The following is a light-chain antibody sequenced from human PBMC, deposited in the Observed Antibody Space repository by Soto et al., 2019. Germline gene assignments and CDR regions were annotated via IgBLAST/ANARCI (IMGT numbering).Light chain of an antibody. J-gene: IGKJ1*01. V-gene: IGKV3-20*01. CDR1: QSVSSSY. CDR3: QQYGSSPWT. CDR2: GAS. Sequence: SVLTQSPGTLSSSPGEIAALSCRGSQSVSSSYLAWYQQKPGQAPRLLIYGASSRATGIPDRFSGSGSGTDFTLTISRLEPEDFAVYYCQQYGSSPWTFGQGTKVDI.